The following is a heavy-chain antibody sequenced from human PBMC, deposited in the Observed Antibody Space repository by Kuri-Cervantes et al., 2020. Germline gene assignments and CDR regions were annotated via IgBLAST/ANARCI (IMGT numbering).Heavy chain of an antibody. Sequence: GESLKISCAASGFTFSSYDMHWVRQATGKGLEWVSAIGTAGDTYYPGSVKGRFTISRDNSKNTVYLQMDSLRVADTSFYYCAREVAGTMGALDIWGQGTVVTVSS. D-gene: IGHD6-19*01. CDR2: IGTAGDT. V-gene: IGHV3-13*01. CDR3: AREVAGTMGALDI. CDR1: GFTFSSYD. J-gene: IGHJ3*02.